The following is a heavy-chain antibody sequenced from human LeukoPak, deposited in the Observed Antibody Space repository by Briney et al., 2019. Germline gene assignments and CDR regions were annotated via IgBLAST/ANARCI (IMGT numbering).Heavy chain of an antibody. CDR2: IYYSGST. CDR1: GGSISSGDYY. J-gene: IGHJ4*02. CDR3: ARVEDSTPHYFDY. Sequence: SETLSLTCTVSGGSISSGDYYWSWIRQPPGKGLEWIGYIYYSGSTYYNPSLKSRVTISVDTSKNQFSLKLSSVTAADTAVYYCARVEDSTPHYFDYWGQGTLVTVSS. D-gene: IGHD2-2*01. V-gene: IGHV4-30-4*01.